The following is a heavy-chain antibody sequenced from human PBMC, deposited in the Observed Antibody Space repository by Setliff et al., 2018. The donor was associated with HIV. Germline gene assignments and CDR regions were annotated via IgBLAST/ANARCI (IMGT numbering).Heavy chain of an antibody. CDR3: ARQTREAPYYFDY. V-gene: IGHV5-51*01. CDR1: GYRFTRYW. CDR2: IYPGDSDT. Sequence: GESLKISCKGSGYRFTRYWIGWVRQMPGKGLEWMGIIYPGDSDTRYSPSFQGQVTISADKSISTAYLQWSSLKASDTAMYYCARQTREAPYYFDYWGQGTLVTVSS. J-gene: IGHJ4*02.